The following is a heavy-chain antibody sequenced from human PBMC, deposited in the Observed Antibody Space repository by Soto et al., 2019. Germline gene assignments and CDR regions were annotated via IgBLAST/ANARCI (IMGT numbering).Heavy chain of an antibody. V-gene: IGHV1-69*01. CDR1: GGTFSSYA. CDR3: ARDQWKRGGDY. CDR2: IIPIFGTA. Sequence: QVQLVQSGAEVKKPGSSVKVSCKASGGTFSSYAISWVRQAPGQGLEWMGGIIPIFGTANYAQKFQGRVTITAEEPTSTAYMELSSLRREDTALYYGARDQWKRGGDYWGQGSLVTVSS. J-gene: IGHJ4*02. D-gene: IGHD6-19*01.